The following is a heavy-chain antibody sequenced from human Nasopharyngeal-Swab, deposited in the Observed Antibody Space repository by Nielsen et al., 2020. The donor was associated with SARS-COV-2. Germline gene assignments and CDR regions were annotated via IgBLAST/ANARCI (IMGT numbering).Heavy chain of an antibody. J-gene: IGHJ6*04. CDR2: INSDGSST. D-gene: IGHD3-22*01. CDR1: GFTFSDYW. V-gene: IGHV3-74*01. CDR3: ARAGHDTGGYVNVDV. Sequence: GESLKISCAASGFTFSDYWMHWVRQAPGKGLVWVSRINSDGSSTNYADSVKGRFTISRDNAKNTVYLQMNGLRAEDTAVYYCARAGHDTGGYVNVDVWGKGTTVTVSS.